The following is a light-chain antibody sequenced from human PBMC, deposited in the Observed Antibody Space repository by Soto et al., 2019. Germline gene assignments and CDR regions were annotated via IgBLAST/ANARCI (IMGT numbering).Light chain of an antibody. J-gene: IGLJ2*01. CDR1: SSDVGGFNY. Sequence: QSALPQPASVSGSPGQSITISCTGTSSDVGGFNYVSWYQHYPGEAPKLLIYEVSNRPSGVSSRFSGSKSGNTASLTISGLQADDEGDYYCSSFTTSGTWVFGGGTKLTVL. V-gene: IGLV2-14*01. CDR3: SSFTTSGTWV. CDR2: EVS.